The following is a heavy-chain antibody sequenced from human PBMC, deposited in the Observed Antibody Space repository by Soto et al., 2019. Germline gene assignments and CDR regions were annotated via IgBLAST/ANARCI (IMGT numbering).Heavy chain of an antibody. CDR1: GFPFTSYG. CDR2: ISYDGSDK. D-gene: IGHD3-10*01. J-gene: IGHJ4*02. Sequence: QVQLVESGGGVVQPGRSLRLSCAASGFPFTSYGMHWVREGPDKGLEWVAIISYDGSDKYYADSVKGRFTISRDNAENTRDLQMNSLRPEDTALYYWVGGQDYFDYRGQGILVIVSS. V-gene: IGHV3-30*03. CDR3: VGGQDYFDY.